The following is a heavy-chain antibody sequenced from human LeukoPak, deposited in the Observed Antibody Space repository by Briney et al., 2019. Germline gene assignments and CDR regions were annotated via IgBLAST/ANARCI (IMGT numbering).Heavy chain of an antibody. D-gene: IGHD2-2*01. Sequence: GGSLRLSFAASGFSFSTSSMSWVRQTPGKGLEWISYIRGSSTTIYYADSVKGRFTISRDNARNSLYPQMNDLRAEDTGVYFCARDARSHCGTDACYGPYFDYWGQGSLVTVSS. J-gene: IGHJ4*02. CDR2: IRGSSTTI. CDR3: ARDARSHCGTDACYGPYFDY. V-gene: IGHV3-48*01. CDR1: GFSFSTSS.